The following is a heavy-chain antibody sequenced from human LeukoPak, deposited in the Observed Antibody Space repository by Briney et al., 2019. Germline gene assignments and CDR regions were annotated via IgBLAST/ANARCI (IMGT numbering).Heavy chain of an antibody. J-gene: IGHJ6*03. CDR3: AKREGDFWGANYYYYMDV. CDR1: GFTFSSYA. D-gene: IGHD3-3*01. Sequence: LPGGSLRLSCAASGFTFSSYAMSWVRQAPGKGLEWVSAISGSGGSTYYADSMKGRFTISRDNSKNTLYLQMNSLRAEDTAVYYCAKREGDFWGANYYYYMDVWGKGTTVTVSS. CDR2: ISGSGGST. V-gene: IGHV3-23*01.